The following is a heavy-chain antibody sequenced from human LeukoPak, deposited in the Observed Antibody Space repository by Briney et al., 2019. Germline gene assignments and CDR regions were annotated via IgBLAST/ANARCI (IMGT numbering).Heavy chain of an antibody. J-gene: IGHJ4*02. CDR3: ASLKGDYYGSEEFDY. Sequence: SETLSLTCTVSGGSISSYCWSWIRQPPGKGLEWIGYIYYSGSTNYNPSLKSRVTISVDTSKNQFSLKLSSVTAADTAVYYCASLKGDYYGSEEFDYWGQRTLVTVSS. CDR1: GGSISSYC. CDR2: IYYSGST. V-gene: IGHV4-59*01. D-gene: IGHD3-10*01.